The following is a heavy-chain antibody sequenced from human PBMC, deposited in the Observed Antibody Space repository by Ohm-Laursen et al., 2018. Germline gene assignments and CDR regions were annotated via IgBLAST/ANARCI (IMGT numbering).Heavy chain of an antibody. D-gene: IGHD6-13*01. Sequence: STQTLTLTCTFSGFSLSTSGMCVSWIRQPPGKALEWLARIDWDDDKYYSSSLKTRLTISKDTSKNQVVLTMTNMDPVDTATYYCARIRRYSSSRFYFDYWGQGTLVTVSS. CDR3: ARIRRYSSSRFYFDY. CDR2: IDWDDDK. V-gene: IGHV2-70*11. J-gene: IGHJ4*02. CDR1: GFSLSTSGMC.